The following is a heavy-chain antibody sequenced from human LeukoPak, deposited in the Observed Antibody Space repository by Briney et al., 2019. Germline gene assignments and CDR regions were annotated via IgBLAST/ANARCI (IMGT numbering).Heavy chain of an antibody. CDR2: INHSGST. J-gene: IGHJ3*02. V-gene: IGHV4-4*02. Sequence: PSETLSLTCAVSGGSISSSNWWSWVRQPPGKGLEWIGEINHSGSTNYNPSLKSRVTISVDTSKNQFSLKLSSVTAADTAVYYCARGFFDIWGQGTMVTVSS. CDR1: GGSISSSNW. CDR3: ARGFFDI.